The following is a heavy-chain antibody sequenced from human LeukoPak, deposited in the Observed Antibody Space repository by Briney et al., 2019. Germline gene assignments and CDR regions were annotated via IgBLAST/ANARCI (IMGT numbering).Heavy chain of an antibody. J-gene: IGHJ5*02. V-gene: IGHV1-3*01. Sequence: ASVKLSCKASGSTFTSYAMHWVRQAPGQRLEWMGWLHAGNGNTKKSQKFHGRVTITRDTSASTAYMELSSLRSEDTAVYYCARDPSDLRWFGEVFVWFDPWGQGTLVTVSS. D-gene: IGHD3-10*01. CDR1: GSTFTSYA. CDR2: LHAGNGNT. CDR3: ARDPSDLRWFGEVFVWFDP.